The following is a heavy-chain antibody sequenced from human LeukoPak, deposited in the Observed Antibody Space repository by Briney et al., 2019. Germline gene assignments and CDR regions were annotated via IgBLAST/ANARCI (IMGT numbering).Heavy chain of an antibody. Sequence: PSETLSLTCAVSGYSISSGYYWGWIRQPPGKGLEWIGSIYHSGSTYYNPSLKSRVTISVDTSKNQFSLKLSSVTAADTAVYYCAREDSSGLDYWGQGTLVTVS. D-gene: IGHD6-19*01. V-gene: IGHV4-38-2*02. CDR1: GYSISSGYY. CDR2: IYHSGST. CDR3: AREDSSGLDY. J-gene: IGHJ4*02.